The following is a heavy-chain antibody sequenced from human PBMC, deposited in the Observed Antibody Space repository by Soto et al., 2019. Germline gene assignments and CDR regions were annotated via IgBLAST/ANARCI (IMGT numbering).Heavy chain of an antibody. CDR3: ARSYCSSTSCYTYYFDL. CDR2: ISYDGSNK. J-gene: IGHJ2*01. Sequence: QVQLVESGGGVVQPGRSLRLSCAASGFTFSSYGMHWFRQAPGKGLEWVAVISYDGSNKYYADSVKGRFTISRDNSKNTLYLQMNSLRAEDTAVYYCARSYCSSTSCYTYYFDLWGRGTLVTVSS. V-gene: IGHV3-30*03. CDR1: GFTFSSYG. D-gene: IGHD2-2*02.